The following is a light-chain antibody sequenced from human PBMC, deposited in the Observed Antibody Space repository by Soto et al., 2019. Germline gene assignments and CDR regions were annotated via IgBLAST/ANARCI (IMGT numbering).Light chain of an antibody. CDR3: QQYNFWPPLT. CDR2: DAS. J-gene: IGKJ4*01. Sequence: EIVMTQSPATLSVSPGERATLSCRASQSVNSNLACYRQKPGQAPRLLISDASTRATGVPARFSGSGSGTEFTLTIISMQYEDSGIYYCQQYNFWPPLTFGGGTKVEIK. V-gene: IGKV3-15*01. CDR1: QSVNSN.